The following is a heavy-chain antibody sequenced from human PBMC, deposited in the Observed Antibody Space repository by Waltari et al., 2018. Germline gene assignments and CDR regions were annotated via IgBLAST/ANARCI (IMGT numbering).Heavy chain of an antibody. D-gene: IGHD2-15*01. J-gene: IGHJ6*02. CDR1: GFTVSSNY. CDR3: ARGSPRDYYYGMDV. Sequence: EVQLVESGGGLIQPGGSLRLSCAASGFTVSSNYMSWVSQAPGKGLEWVSVIYSGGSTYYADSVKGRFTISRDNSKNTLYLQMNSLRAEDTAVYYCARGSPRDYYYGMDVWGQGTTVTVSS. V-gene: IGHV3-53*01. CDR2: IYSGGST.